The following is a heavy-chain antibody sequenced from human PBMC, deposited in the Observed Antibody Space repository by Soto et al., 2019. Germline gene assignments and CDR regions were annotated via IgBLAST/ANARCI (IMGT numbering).Heavy chain of an antibody. J-gene: IGHJ4*02. CDR3: ARPSSLVTVTEAAPDDY. V-gene: IGHV4-39*01. D-gene: IGHD4-17*01. Sequence: QLQLQESGPGLVKPSETLSLTCTVSGVSISSSSFYWGWFRQPPGKGLEWVGSIYYRRGSTYYNPSLKSRVTISVDTSKNQFSLKLSSVTAADTAVYYCARPSSLVTVTEAAPDDYWGQGTLVTVSS. CDR1: GVSISSSSFY. CDR2: IYYRRGST.